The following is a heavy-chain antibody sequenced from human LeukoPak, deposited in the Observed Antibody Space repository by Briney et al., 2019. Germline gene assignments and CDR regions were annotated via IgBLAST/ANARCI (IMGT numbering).Heavy chain of an antibody. V-gene: IGHV3-7*01. CDR2: IKQDGSEK. CDR3: ARGFSDHGDYVPLGY. J-gene: IGHJ4*02. Sequence: QTGGSLRLSCAASGFTFSSYWMSWVRQAPGKGLEWVANIKQDGSEKYYVDSVKGRFTISRDNAKNSLYLQMNSLRAEDTAVYYCARGFSDHGDYVPLGYWGQGTLVTVSS. D-gene: IGHD4-17*01. CDR1: GFTFSSYW.